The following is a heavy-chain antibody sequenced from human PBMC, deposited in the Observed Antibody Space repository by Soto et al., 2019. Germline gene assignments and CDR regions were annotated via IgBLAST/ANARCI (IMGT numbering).Heavy chain of an antibody. CDR1: GYTFTGYY. CDR3: ARVFNMVRGVPYYFDY. J-gene: IGHJ4*02. CDR2: INPNSGGT. D-gene: IGHD3-10*01. Sequence: ASVKVSCKASGYTFTGYYMHWVRQAPGQGLEWMGWINPNSGGTNYAQKLQGRVTMTTDTSTSTAYMELRSLRSDDTAVYYCARVFNMVRGVPYYFDYWGQGTLVTVSS. V-gene: IGHV1-2*02.